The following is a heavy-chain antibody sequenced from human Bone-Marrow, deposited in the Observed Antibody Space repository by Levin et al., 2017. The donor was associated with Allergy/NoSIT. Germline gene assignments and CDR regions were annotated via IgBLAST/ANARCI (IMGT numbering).Heavy chain of an antibody. CDR2: MFSGGNT. CDR3: TRDSGFCNNGEFYTAHPTTRDYCAMAV. J-gene: IGHJ6*02. V-gene: IGHV3-66*01. Sequence: SCVGSGFTVSRNYMSWVRQAPGKGLEWVSVMFSGGNTFYADPVKDRFSIPRDNSKNTLYLQMNSLRAEDTAVYYCTRDSGFCNNGEFYTAHPTTRDYCAMAVWGQGTAVTVSS. D-gene: IGHD2-8*01. CDR1: GFTVSRNY.